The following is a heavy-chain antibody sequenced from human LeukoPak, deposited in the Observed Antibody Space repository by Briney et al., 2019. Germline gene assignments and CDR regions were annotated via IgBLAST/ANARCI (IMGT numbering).Heavy chain of an antibody. Sequence: GASVKVSCKTSGYTFTSYDINWVRQATGQGLEWLGWMSPNNGDTGYAQKFQGRVTMTEDTSTDTAYMELSSLRSEDTAVYYCATVYLGSGGWPFLDYWGQGTLVTVSS. CDR1: GYTFTSYD. CDR3: ATVYLGSGGWPFLDY. V-gene: IGHV1-8*01. D-gene: IGHD6-19*01. CDR2: MSPNNGDT. J-gene: IGHJ4*02.